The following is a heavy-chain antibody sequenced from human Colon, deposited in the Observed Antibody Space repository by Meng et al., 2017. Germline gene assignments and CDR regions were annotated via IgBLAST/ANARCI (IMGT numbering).Heavy chain of an antibody. Sequence: SETLSLTCTVSGDSMNSYFWTWIRQPPGKGLEWIGHISYSGSAYYEPSLKGRVAMSVDTSRRQLSLSLKSVTAADTAVYYCARIWGYGDDSRFDFWGQGILVTVSS. V-gene: IGHV4-59*01. J-gene: IGHJ4*02. CDR3: ARIWGYGDDSRFDF. D-gene: IGHD4-17*01. CDR2: ISYSGSA. CDR1: GDSMNSYF.